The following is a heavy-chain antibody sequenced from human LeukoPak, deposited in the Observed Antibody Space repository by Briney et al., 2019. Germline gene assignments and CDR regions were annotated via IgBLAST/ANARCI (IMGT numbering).Heavy chain of an antibody. V-gene: IGHV4-61*08. CDR3: ARWNDGNHHFDC. CDR1: GGSISSSAYY. J-gene: IGHJ4*02. CDR2: IHQSGST. D-gene: IGHD1-1*01. Sequence: PSETLSLTCAVSGGSISSSAYYWNWIRQPPGKGPEWIGYIHQSGSTNNNPSLRSRVTMSVDTSRNQFSLDLISVTAADTAVYYCARWNDGNHHFDCWGQGTLVTVSA.